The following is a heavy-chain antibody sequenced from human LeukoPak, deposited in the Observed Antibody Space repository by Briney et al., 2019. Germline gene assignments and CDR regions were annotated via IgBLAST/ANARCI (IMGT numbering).Heavy chain of an antibody. CDR1: SGSISSHY. V-gene: IGHV4-59*11. D-gene: IGHD2-21*02. J-gene: IGHJ3*02. CDR2: IYYTGTT. Sequence: PSETLSLTRTVSSGSISSHYWSWIRQSPERGLEWIGFIYYTGTTRYNPSLRGRVTMSVDSSRNHFSLKLTSMTAADTALYYCARLLSNDNAGDPDTFDMWGQGTMVTVSS. CDR3: ARLLSNDNAGDPDTFDM.